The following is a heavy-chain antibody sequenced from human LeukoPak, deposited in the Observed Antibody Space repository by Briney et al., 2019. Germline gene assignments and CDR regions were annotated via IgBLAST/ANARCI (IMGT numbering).Heavy chain of an antibody. CDR1: GFTFSSYS. J-gene: IGHJ4*02. Sequence: PGGSLRLSCAASGFTFSSYSMNWVRQAPGKGLEWVSSISSSSSDIYYADSVKGRFTISRDNAKNTLYLQMNSLRAEDTAVYYCARVYSGGAYNFDYWGQGTLVTVSS. CDR3: ARVYSGGAYNFDY. D-gene: IGHD2-21*01. V-gene: IGHV3-21*01. CDR2: ISSSSSDI.